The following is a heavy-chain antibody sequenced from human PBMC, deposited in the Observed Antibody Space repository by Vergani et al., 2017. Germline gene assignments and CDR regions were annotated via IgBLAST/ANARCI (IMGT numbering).Heavy chain of an antibody. D-gene: IGHD3-22*01. CDR2: IIPILGIA. CDR1: GGTFSSYA. J-gene: IGHJ4*02. Sequence: QVQLVQSGAEVKKPGASVKVSCKASGGTFSSYAISWVRQAPGQGLEWMGRIIPILGIANYAQKFQGRVTMTAAKSTSTAYMELSSLRSEDTAVYYCAGERFLYYDSSGYYLGPFDYWGQGTLVTVSS. CDR3: AGERFLYYDSSGYYLGPFDY. V-gene: IGHV1-69*04.